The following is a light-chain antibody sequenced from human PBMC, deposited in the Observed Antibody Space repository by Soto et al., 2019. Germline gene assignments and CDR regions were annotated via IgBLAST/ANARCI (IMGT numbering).Light chain of an antibody. CDR3: QTWGTDIHVV. CDR1: SGHSSYA. CDR2: VNSDGSH. J-gene: IGLJ2*01. V-gene: IGLV4-69*02. Sequence: QPVLTQSPSASASLGASVKLTCTLSSGHSSYAIAWHQQQPEKGPRYLMKVNSDGSHIKGYGIPDRFSGFSSGAERYLTISSLQSEDEADYYCQTWGTDIHVVFGGGTKLTVL.